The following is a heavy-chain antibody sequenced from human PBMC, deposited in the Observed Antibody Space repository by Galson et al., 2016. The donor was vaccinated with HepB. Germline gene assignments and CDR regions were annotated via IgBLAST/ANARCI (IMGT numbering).Heavy chain of an antibody. CDR1: GFTFRNFA. J-gene: IGHJ4*02. D-gene: IGHD7-27*01. V-gene: IGHV3-23*01. Sequence: SLRLSCAASGFTFRNFAMNWVRQAPGMGLEWVSSIDGNDDSTYYADSVKGRFTISKDKSENTLFLQMNGLRGEDTAVYYCAKGGDSDNWGQGTLVTVSS. CDR2: IDGNDDST. CDR3: AKGGDSDN.